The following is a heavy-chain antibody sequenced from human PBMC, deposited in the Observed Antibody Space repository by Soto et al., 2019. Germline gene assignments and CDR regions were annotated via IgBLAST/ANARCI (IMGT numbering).Heavy chain of an antibody. J-gene: IGHJ3*02. CDR2: IIPIFGTA. CDR1: GGTFSSYA. V-gene: IGHV1-69*13. D-gene: IGHD2-15*01. Sequence: SVKVSCTASGGTFSSYAISWVRQAPGQGLEWMGGIIPIFGTANYAQKFQGRVTITADESTSTAYMELSSLRSEDTAVYYCARDGLGYCSGGSCYSSSAFDIWGQGTMVTVSS. CDR3: ARDGLGYCSGGSCYSSSAFDI.